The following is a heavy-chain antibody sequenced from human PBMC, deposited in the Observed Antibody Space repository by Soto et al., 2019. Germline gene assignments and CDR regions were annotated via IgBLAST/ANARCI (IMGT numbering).Heavy chain of an antibody. Sequence: QVQLVQSGAEVKKPGSSVKVSCKASGGTFSSYTISWVRQAPGQGLEWMGRIIPILGIANYAQKFQGRVTITAKKSTSTAYMELSSLRSEDTAVYYCARSHCSGGSCYARYYYYYGMDVWGQGTTVTVSS. V-gene: IGHV1-69*02. CDR1: GGTFSSYT. CDR2: IIPILGIA. J-gene: IGHJ6*02. D-gene: IGHD2-15*01. CDR3: ARSHCSGGSCYARYYYYYGMDV.